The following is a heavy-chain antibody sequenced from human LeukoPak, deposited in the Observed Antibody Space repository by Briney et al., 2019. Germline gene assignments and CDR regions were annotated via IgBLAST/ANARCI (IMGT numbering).Heavy chain of an antibody. CDR3: ARRAAAWERAFDI. D-gene: IGHD2-2*01. J-gene: IGHJ3*02. V-gene: IGHV4-61*08. CDR2: IYTSGST. CDR1: GGSISSGGYS. Sequence: PSETLSLTCAVSGGSISSGGYSWSWIRQPPGKGLEWIGYIYTSGSTNYNPSLKSRVTISVDTSKNQFSLKLSSVTAADTAVYYCARRAAAWERAFDIWGQGTMVTVSS.